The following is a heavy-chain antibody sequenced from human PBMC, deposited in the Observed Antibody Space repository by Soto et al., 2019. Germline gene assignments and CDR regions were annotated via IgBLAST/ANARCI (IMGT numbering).Heavy chain of an antibody. D-gene: IGHD6-13*01. CDR1: GGSISSGGYY. Sequence: PSETLSLTCTVSGGSISSGGYYWSWIRQHPGKGLEWIGYIYYSGSTYYNPSLKSRVTISVDTSKNQFSLKLSSVTAADTAVYYCARVGQQLFPYYYYYYMDVWGKGTTVTVSS. V-gene: IGHV4-31*03. CDR2: IYYSGST. CDR3: ARVGQQLFPYYYYYYMDV. J-gene: IGHJ6*03.